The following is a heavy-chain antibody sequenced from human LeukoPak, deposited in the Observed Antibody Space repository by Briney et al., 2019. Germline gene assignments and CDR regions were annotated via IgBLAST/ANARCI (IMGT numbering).Heavy chain of an antibody. J-gene: IGHJ4*02. CDR1: GFSLSNYW. CDR2: IKQDGSEK. Sequence: GSLRLSCAASGFSLSNYWMNWVRQAPGKGLEWVANIKQDGSEKNYVDSVRGRFSISRDNAKNSLILQMNSLRDEDTAVYYCARGVWAPFDSWGQGTLVSVSS. V-gene: IGHV3-7*01. CDR3: ARGVWAPFDS. D-gene: IGHD7-27*01.